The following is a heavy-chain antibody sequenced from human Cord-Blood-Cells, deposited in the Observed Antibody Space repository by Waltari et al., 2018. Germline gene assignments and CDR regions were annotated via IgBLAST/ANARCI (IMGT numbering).Heavy chain of an antibody. J-gene: IGHJ4*02. Sequence: QVQLVQSGAEVKKPGASVKVSCKASGYTFTGYYMHWVRQAPGQGLEWMGWINPNSGGTNYAQKFQGWVTMTRDTSIRTAYMELSRLRSDDTGVYYCARGRGYGLGIENFDYWGQGTLVTVSS. CDR1: GYTFTGYY. D-gene: IGHD7-27*01. CDR2: INPNSGGT. V-gene: IGHV1-2*04. CDR3: ARGRGYGLGIENFDY.